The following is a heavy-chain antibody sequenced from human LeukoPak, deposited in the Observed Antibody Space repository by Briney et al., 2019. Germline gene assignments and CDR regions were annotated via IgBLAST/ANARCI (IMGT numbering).Heavy chain of an antibody. V-gene: IGHV1-18*01. Sequence: ASVKVSCKASGYTFTSYGISWVRQAPGQGLEWMGWISAYNGNTNYAQELQGRVTMTTDTSTSTAYMELRSLRSDDTAVYYCARSDWNDPCFDYWGQGTLVTVSS. CDR3: ARSDWNDPCFDY. J-gene: IGHJ4*02. D-gene: IGHD1-1*01. CDR2: ISAYNGNT. CDR1: GYTFTSYG.